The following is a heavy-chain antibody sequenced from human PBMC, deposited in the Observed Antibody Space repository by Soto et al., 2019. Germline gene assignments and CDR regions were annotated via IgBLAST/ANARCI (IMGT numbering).Heavy chain of an antibody. V-gene: IGHV4-4*02. CDR3: ARDRFGRIAALKYYYYYGMDV. Sequence: TSVTLCVTCAVAGGTIISSGCWSWVRKTPGKGLEWIGEIYHSGSTNYNPSLKSRVTISVDKSKNQFSLKLSSVTAADTAVYYCARDRFGRIAALKYYYYYGMDVWGQGTTVTVSS. CDR2: IYHSGST. J-gene: IGHJ6*02. CDR1: GGTIISSGC. D-gene: IGHD6-13*01.